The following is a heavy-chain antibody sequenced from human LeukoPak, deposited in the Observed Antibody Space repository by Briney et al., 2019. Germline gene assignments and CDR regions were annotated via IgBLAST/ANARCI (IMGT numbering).Heavy chain of an antibody. V-gene: IGHV1-24*01. CDR2: FDPEDGET. CDR3: ATDQRGAGLGFRYGSGSYNGVDV. CDR1: GYTLTELS. D-gene: IGHD3-10*01. J-gene: IGHJ6*02. Sequence: ASVKVSCKVSGYTLTELSMHWVRQVPGKGLEWMGGFDPEDGETLYAQKFQGRVTMTEDTSTDTAYMELSSLRSEDTAVYYCATDQRGAGLGFRYGSGSYNGVDVWGQGTTVTVSS.